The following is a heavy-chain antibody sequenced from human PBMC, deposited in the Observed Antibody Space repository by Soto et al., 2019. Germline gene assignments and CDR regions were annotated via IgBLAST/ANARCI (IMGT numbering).Heavy chain of an antibody. CDR2: ISGSGGRT. CDR1: EFTFSSYA. V-gene: IGHV3-23*01. D-gene: IGHD6-19*01. Sequence: EVQLLESGGGLVQPGGSLRLSCAASEFTFSSYAMSWVRQAPGKGLEWVSTISGSGGRTYYADSVKGRFTISRDNSKNTLYLQMNSLRAEDTAVYYCAKDEASGWSPEYWGQGTLVTVSS. CDR3: AKDEASGWSPEY. J-gene: IGHJ4*02.